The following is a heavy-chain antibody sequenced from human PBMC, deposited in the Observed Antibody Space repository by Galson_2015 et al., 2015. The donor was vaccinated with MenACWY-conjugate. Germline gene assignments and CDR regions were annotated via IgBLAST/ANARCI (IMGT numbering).Heavy chain of an antibody. CDR1: GGSISSYY. CDR2: IYYSGST. CDR3: ARGQLDFDY. D-gene: IGHD6-6*01. Sequence: SETLSLTCTVSGGSISSYYWSWIRQPPGKGLEWIGYIYYSGSTNYNPSLKSRVTISVDTSKNQFSLKLSSVTAADTAVYYCARGQLDFDYWGQGTLVTVSS. V-gene: IGHV4-59*01. J-gene: IGHJ4*02.